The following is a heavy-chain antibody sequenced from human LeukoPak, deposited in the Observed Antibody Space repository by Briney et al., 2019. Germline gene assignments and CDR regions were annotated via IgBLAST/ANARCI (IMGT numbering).Heavy chain of an antibody. CDR1: GFTFSSYA. Sequence: GGSLRLSCAASGFTFSSYAMSWVRQAPGKGLEWVAVIWYDGSNKYYADSVKGRFTISRDNSKNTLYLQMNSLRAEDTAVYYCARSSSGWIDYWGQGTLVTVSS. J-gene: IGHJ4*02. CDR3: ARSSSGWIDY. V-gene: IGHV3-33*08. D-gene: IGHD6-19*01. CDR2: IWYDGSNK.